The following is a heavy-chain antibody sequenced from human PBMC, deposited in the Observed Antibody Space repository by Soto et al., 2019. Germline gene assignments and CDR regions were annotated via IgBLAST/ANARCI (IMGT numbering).Heavy chain of an antibody. D-gene: IGHD4-17*01. J-gene: IGHJ1*01. CDR2: IYYSGST. Sequence: SETLSLTCTVSGGSISSSSYYWGWIRQPPGKGLEWIGSIYYSGSTYYNPSLKSRVTISVDTSKNQFSLKLSSVTAADTAVYYCARQLYDYGDNSAYFQHWGQGTLVTVSS. CDR3: ARQLYDYGDNSAYFQH. CDR1: GGSISSSSYY. V-gene: IGHV4-39*01.